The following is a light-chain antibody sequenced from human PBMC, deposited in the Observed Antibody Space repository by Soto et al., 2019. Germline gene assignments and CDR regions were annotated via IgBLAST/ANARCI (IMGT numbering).Light chain of an antibody. Sequence: QSALTQPASVSGSPGQSIAISCTGSSSDIGIYKYVSWYQQHPGKVPKLIIYEVTNRPSGVSNRFSGSKSGNTASLTISGLQAEDEADYYCSSYTTYSTRVFGPGTTLTVL. V-gene: IGLV2-14*01. CDR1: SSDIGIYKY. CDR3: SSYTTYSTRV. J-gene: IGLJ1*01. CDR2: EVT.